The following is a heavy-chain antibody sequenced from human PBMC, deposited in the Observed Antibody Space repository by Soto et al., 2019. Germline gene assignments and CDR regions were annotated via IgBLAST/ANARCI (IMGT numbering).Heavy chain of an antibody. J-gene: IGHJ6*03. CDR2: IYPGDSDT. V-gene: IGHV5-51*01. D-gene: IGHD6-13*01. CDR3: ARGVVAAAAPWSGENYHYYMAV. CDR1: GYSFTSYW. Sequence: PGESLKISCKGSGYSFTSYWIGWVRQMPGKGLEWMGIIYPGDSDTRYSPSFQGQVTISADKSISTAYLQWSSLKASDTAMYYCARGVVAAAAPWSGENYHYYMAVWGKGTTVTVSS.